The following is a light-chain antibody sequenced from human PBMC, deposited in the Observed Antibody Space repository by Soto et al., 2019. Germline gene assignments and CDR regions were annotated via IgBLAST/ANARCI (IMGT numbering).Light chain of an antibody. CDR2: KVS. CDR3: MQATHIPRT. CDR1: ESLVHSDGNTY. Sequence: DVVMTQTPLSSPVTLGQPASISCRSSESLVHSDGNTYLTWLHQRPGQPPRLLIYKVSDRFSGVXDXXSGSGAGTDFTLKISRVEAEDVGVYYCMQATHIPRTFGQGTKVEIK. J-gene: IGKJ1*01. V-gene: IGKV2-24*01.